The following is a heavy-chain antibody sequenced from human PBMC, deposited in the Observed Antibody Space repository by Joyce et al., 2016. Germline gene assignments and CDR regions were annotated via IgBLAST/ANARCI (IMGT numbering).Heavy chain of an antibody. V-gene: IGHV3-53*01. CDR1: GFTVSDNY. Sequence: EEQLVESGGGLIPPGGSLRLSCAASGFTVSDNYMSWVGQAPGNGLEGVSVIFSGGSTDYADSVNGRFTISRDKSKNTLSLQMNNLRAEDTAVYFCAREVGVGVDCGGQGSLVTVSS. D-gene: IGHD2-15*01. CDR3: AREVGVGVDC. CDR2: IFSGGST. J-gene: IGHJ4*02.